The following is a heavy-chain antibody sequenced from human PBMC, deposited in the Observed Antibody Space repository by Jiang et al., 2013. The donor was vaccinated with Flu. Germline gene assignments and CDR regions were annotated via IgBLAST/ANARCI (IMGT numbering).Heavy chain of an antibody. J-gene: IGHJ6*04. CDR2: IIPFYGIT. Sequence: SGAEVKKPGSSVKVSCKASGGTFSNYPISWVRQTPGRGLEWLGRIIPFYGITNFAQKFRGRLTITADKSTNIAYMELSSLRSEDTALYFCAREIAELPTSDTDYYYFGMDVWGKGTPVTVSS. V-gene: IGHV1-69*04. CDR3: AREIAELPTSDTDYYYFGMDV. D-gene: IGHD5-24*01. CDR1: GGTFSNYP.